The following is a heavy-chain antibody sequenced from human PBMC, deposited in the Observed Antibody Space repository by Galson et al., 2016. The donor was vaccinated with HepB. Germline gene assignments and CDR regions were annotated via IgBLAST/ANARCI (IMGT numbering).Heavy chain of an antibody. CDR2: IYPDDSAT. D-gene: IGHD2-2*01. CDR1: GYTFANSW. J-gene: IGHJ6*02. CDR3: ARQHCSSANCYYYYGMDV. Sequence: QSGAEVKKPGESLKISCKTSGYTFANSWIGWVRQMPGRGLEWMAVIYPDDSATRYSPSFQGQVSISVDKSINTAYLQWRRLKASDTAPYYCARQHCSSANCYYYYGMDVWGQGTTVTVSS. V-gene: IGHV5-51*01.